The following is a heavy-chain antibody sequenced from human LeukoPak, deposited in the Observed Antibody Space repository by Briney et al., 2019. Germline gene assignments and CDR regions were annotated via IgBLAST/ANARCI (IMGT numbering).Heavy chain of an antibody. Sequence: GGSLRLSCAASGFTFTSYGMSWVRLAPGKGLEWVSNITGSGGSTYYADSVKGRFTISRDNSKNTLFLQMNSLRAEDTAIYYCAKLKGSSWYGAGDYWGQGTLVTVSS. D-gene: IGHD6-13*01. CDR3: AKLKGSSWYGAGDY. CDR2: ITGSGGST. V-gene: IGHV3-23*01. J-gene: IGHJ4*02. CDR1: GFTFTSYG.